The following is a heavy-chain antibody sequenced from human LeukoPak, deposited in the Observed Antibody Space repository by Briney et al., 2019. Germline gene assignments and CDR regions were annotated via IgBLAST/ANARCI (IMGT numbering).Heavy chain of an antibody. Sequence: PGGSLRLSCAASGFTFSNYGIHWVRQAPGKGLEGVAVISYDATYEYYTDSVKGRFTISRDNSNNTLYLQMNSLRAEDTAVYYCAKDQDVAAAGTWGSIDYWGQGTLVTVSS. V-gene: IGHV3-30*18. CDR2: ISYDATYE. D-gene: IGHD6-13*01. J-gene: IGHJ4*02. CDR3: AKDQDVAAAGTWGSIDY. CDR1: GFTFSNYG.